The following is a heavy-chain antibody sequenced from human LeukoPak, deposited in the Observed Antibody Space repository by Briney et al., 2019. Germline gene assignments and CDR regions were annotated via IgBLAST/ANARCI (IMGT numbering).Heavy chain of an antibody. CDR2: ISGSGGST. CDR1: GFTFSSYW. Sequence: HTGGSLRLSCAASGFTFSSYWMNWARQAPGKGLEWVSAISGSGGSTYYADSVKGRFTISRDNSKNTLYLQMNSLRAEDTAVYYCAKVPYYDFWSGYYTRNSGFDYWGQGTLVTVSS. CDR3: AKVPYYDFWSGYYTRNSGFDY. D-gene: IGHD3-3*01. V-gene: IGHV3-23*01. J-gene: IGHJ4*02.